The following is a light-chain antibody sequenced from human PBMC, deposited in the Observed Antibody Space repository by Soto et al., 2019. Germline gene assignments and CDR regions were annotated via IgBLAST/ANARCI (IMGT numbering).Light chain of an antibody. CDR1: QRIATW. CDR3: QQYHLYWT. J-gene: IGKJ1*01. V-gene: IGKV1-5*01. CDR2: GAS. Sequence: DIQMTQSPSTLSGSVGDRVTITCRASQRIATWLARYQHQPGSAPKLLIYGASTLQSGVPSRFSGSGSGAEFTLTIDNLQPEDFATYYCQQYHLYWTFGPGTKVDIK.